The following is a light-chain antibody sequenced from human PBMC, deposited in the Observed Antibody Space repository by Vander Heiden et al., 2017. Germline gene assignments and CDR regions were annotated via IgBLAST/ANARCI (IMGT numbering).Light chain of an antibody. CDR1: QSISSY. Sequence: DIQMTQSPSSLSASVGDRVTITCRASQSISSYLNWYQQKPGKAPKLLIYAASSLQSGVPSRFSGSGYGTDFTLTISSPQPEDFASYYCQQSDSILHRTFGQGTKLEIK. CDR3: QQSDSILHRT. J-gene: IGKJ2*01. V-gene: IGKV1-39*01. CDR2: AAS.